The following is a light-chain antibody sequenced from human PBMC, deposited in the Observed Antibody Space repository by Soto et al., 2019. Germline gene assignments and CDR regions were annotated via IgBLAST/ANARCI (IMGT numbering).Light chain of an antibody. V-gene: IGLV2-23*02. CDR1: SGDVGSYYL. CDR3: CSYAGRSTVV. Sequence: QSALTQSASVSGSPGQSITISCTGTSGDVGSYYLVSWYQQHPGKAPKLMIYEVSKRPSGVSNRFSGSKSGNTASLTISGLQAEDEADYYCCSYAGRSTVVFGGGTKLTVL. J-gene: IGLJ2*01. CDR2: EVS.